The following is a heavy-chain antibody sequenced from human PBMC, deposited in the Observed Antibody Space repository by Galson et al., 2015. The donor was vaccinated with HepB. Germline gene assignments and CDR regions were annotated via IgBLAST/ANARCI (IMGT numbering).Heavy chain of an antibody. CDR2: ISAYNGNT. CDR3: ARFNYYDSSGYYYNFGY. V-gene: IGHV1-18*04. Sequence: SVKVSCKASGYTFTSYGISWVRQAPGQGLEWMGWISAYNGNTNYAQKLQGRVTMTTDTSTSTAYMELRSLRSDDTAVYYCARFNYYDSSGYYYNFGYWGQGTLVTVSS. J-gene: IGHJ4*02. D-gene: IGHD3-22*01. CDR1: GYTFTSYG.